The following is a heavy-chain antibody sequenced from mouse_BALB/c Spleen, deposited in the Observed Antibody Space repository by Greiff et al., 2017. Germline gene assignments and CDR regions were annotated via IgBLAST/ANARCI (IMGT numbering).Heavy chain of an antibody. CDR1: GFNIKDTY. D-gene: IGHD6-2*01. V-gene: IGHV14-3*02. CDR2: IDPANGNT. J-gene: IGHJ2*01. Sequence: QRVESGAELVKPGASVKLSCTASGFNIKDTYMHWVKQRPEQGLEWIGRIDPANGNTKYDPKFQGKTTITADTSSNTAYLQLSSLTSEDTAVYYCARRASLGYFDYWGQGTTLTVSS. CDR3: ARRASLGYFDY.